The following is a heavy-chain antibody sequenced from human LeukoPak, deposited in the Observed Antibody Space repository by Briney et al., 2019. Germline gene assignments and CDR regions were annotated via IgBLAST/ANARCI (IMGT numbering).Heavy chain of an antibody. D-gene: IGHD3-3*01. CDR1: GFSFSSHG. J-gene: IGHJ3*02. CDR3: ARGRDDFWSTDI. V-gene: IGHV3-30*03. CDR2: ISYDGSNK. Sequence: GGSLRLSCAASGFSFSSHGMHWVRQAPGKGLEWVAVISYDGSNKYYADSVKGRFTISRDNSKNTLYLQMNSLRAEDTAVYYCARGRDDFWSTDIWGQGTMVTVSS.